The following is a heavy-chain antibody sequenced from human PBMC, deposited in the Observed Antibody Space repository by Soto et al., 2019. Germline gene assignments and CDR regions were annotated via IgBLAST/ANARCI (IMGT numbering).Heavy chain of an antibody. Sequence: NPGGSRRPSCASSGFTLSTYTMNWVRQAPGKGLEWVSSINGRGNYIYYGESVKGRLTISRDNAKKSLYLQMYRLRAEDTALYYCVGEDGTVGTHSVFDYWGQGALVTVSS. V-gene: IGHV3-21*01. D-gene: IGHD1-26*01. J-gene: IGHJ4*02. CDR3: VGEDGTVGTHSVFDY. CDR2: INGRGNYI. CDR1: GFTLSTYT.